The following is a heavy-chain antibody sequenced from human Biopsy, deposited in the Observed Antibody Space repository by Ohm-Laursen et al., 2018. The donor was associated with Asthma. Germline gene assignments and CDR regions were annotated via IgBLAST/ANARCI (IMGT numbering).Heavy chain of an antibody. Sequence: SLRLSCSASGFAVSRDHMFWVRQAPGKGLEWISVIYSGGTSHTADSVRGRFTISRDYSKNTLYLQMHSLRAEDTAVYYCARGDSSNWSHYYFDYWGQGTLVTVSS. CDR1: GFAVSRDH. D-gene: IGHD3-22*01. J-gene: IGHJ4*02. V-gene: IGHV3-53*01. CDR3: ARGDSSNWSHYYFDY. CDR2: IYSGGTS.